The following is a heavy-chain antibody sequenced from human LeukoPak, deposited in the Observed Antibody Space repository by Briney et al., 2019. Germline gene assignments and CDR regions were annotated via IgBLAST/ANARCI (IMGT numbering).Heavy chain of an antibody. V-gene: IGHV4-34*01. D-gene: IGHD2-2*01. CDR3: ARQVPAAANSFWFDP. J-gene: IGHJ5*02. CDR1: GGSFSGYY. Sequence: PSETLSLTCAVYGGSFSGYYWSWIRQPPGKGLGWIGEINHSGSTNYNLSLKSRVTISVDTSKNQFSLKLSSVTAADTAVYYCARQVPAAANSFWFDPWGQGTLVTVSS. CDR2: INHSGST.